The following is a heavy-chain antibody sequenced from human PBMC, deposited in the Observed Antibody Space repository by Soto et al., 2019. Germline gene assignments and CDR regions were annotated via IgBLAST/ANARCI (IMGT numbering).Heavy chain of an antibody. CDR3: ARDLSRVPGHAFDI. Sequence: EVQLVESGGGLVKPGGSLRLSCAASGFTFSSYSMNWVRQAPGKGLEWVSSISSSSSYIYYADSVKGRFTISRDNAKNSLDLQMNSLRAEDTSVYYCARDLSRVPGHAFDICGQGTMVTVSS. CDR2: ISSSSSYI. J-gene: IGHJ3*02. V-gene: IGHV3-21*01. CDR1: GFTFSSYS.